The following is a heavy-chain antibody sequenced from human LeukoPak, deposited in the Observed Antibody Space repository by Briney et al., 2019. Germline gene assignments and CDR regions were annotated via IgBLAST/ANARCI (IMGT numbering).Heavy chain of an antibody. Sequence: ASVKVSCKASGYTFTGFYMHWVRQAPGQGLEWMGWINPNSGDTNYVQKFQGRVTMTRDTSISTAYMELSRLRSDDTAVYYCARVRPRYAFDIWGQGTMVTVSS. V-gene: IGHV1-2*02. J-gene: IGHJ3*02. CDR2: INPNSGDT. CDR3: ARVRPRYAFDI. D-gene: IGHD3-3*01. CDR1: GYTFTGFY.